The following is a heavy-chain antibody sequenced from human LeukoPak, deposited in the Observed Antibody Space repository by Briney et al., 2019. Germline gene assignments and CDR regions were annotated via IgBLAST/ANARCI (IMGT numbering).Heavy chain of an antibody. CDR2: IYYSGST. Sequence: PSVILSLPCTVSGGSIRIGSQYWPSIRQPPGKVLEWIGSIYYSGSTYYNPSLEKRVTISTDTSKNHFSLKLSSLSGADTSAYYCAKRDDSGGNLVDLWGQGTLVTVS. J-gene: IGHJ4*02. V-gene: IGHV4-39*02. CDR3: AKRDDSGGNLVDL. CDR1: GGSIRIGSQY. D-gene: IGHD3-22*01.